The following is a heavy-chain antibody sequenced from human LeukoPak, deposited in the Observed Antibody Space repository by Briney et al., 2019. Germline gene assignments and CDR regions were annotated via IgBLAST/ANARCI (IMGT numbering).Heavy chain of an antibody. CDR3: ARDPGAYSSSPIDY. Sequence: GGSLRLSCAASGFTFSSFTMNWVRQAPGKGLEWVSSISSSSSYIYSADSVKGRFTISRDNARNSLYLRMNSLRAEDTAVYYCARDPGAYSSSPIDYWGQGTLVTVSS. CDR1: GFTFSSFT. J-gene: IGHJ4*02. CDR2: ISSSSSYI. V-gene: IGHV3-21*01. D-gene: IGHD6-6*01.